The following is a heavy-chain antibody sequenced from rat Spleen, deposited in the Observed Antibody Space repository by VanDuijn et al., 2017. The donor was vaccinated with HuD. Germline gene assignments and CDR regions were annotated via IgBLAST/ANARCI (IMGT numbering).Heavy chain of an antibody. CDR2: ISYDGYNT. Sequence: EVQLVESGGGLVQPGRSMKLSCAASGFTFTNYDMAWVRQAPTKGLEWVASISYDGYNTYYRDSVKGRFTISRDNAKSTLYLQMDSLRSEDTATYYSTTYPFSYLGQGTLVTVSS. CDR1: GFTFTNYD. V-gene: IGHV5-20*01. CDR3: TTYPFSY. J-gene: IGHJ3*01. D-gene: IGHD3-8*01.